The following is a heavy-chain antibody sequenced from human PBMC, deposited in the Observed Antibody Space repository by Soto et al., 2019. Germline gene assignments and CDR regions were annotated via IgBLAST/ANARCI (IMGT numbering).Heavy chain of an antibody. D-gene: IGHD5-12*01. CDR1: GFSLNTSGVD. Sequence: QITLKESGPTLVKPTQTLTLTCTFSGFSLNTSGVDVGWIRQPPGKALEWLALIYWDDDKRYSPSLKSRLTIPQDTSKNHVVLTMTNMDPVDTATYYCAQTVATTALYAFDIWGQGTMVTVSS. CDR3: AQTVATTALYAFDI. J-gene: IGHJ3*02. V-gene: IGHV2-5*02. CDR2: IYWDDDK.